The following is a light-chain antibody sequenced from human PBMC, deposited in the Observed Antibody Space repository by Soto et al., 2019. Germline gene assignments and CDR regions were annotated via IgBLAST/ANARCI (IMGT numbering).Light chain of an antibody. CDR2: GAS. CDR1: QSVSSN. J-gene: IGKJ5*01. Sequence: ERELRKSPGTPYLYTGEIATLSCRAVQSVSSNYLAWYQQKPGQAPRLLIYGASTRATGVPARFSGSGSGTEFTLTISSLQSEDFAIYYCQQYKDWPPITFGQGTRLAIK. CDR3: QQYKDWPPIT. V-gene: IGKV3-15*01.